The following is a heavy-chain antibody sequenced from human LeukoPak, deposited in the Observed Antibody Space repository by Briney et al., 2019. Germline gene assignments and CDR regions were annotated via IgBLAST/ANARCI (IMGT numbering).Heavy chain of an antibody. CDR2: INPNSGGT. CDR3: AIGGMVVSATPGY. Sequence: ASVKVSCKASGYTFTGYYMHWVRQAPGQGLEWMGWINPNSGGTNYAQKFQGRVTMARDTSISTAYMEMSRLRSDDTAVYYCAIGGMVVSATPGYWGQGTLVTVSS. D-gene: IGHD2-15*01. CDR1: GYTFTGYY. J-gene: IGHJ4*01. V-gene: IGHV1-2*02.